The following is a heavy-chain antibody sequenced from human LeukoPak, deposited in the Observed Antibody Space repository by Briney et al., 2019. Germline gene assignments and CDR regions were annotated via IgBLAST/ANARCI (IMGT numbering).Heavy chain of an antibody. D-gene: IGHD3-16*02. CDR3: AKHEPGGVIVPFDF. CDR2: ISSSGGST. Sequence: GGSLRLSCAASGFTFSSYAMSWVRQAPGKGLEWVSGISSSGGSTYHADSVKGRFTISRDNSKDTLFLQMNSLRAEDTAVYYCAKHEPGGVIVPFDFWGQGTLVTVSS. J-gene: IGHJ4*02. V-gene: IGHV3-23*01. CDR1: GFTFSSYA.